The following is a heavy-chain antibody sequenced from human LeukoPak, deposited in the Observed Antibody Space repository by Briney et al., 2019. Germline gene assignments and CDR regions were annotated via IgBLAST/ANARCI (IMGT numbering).Heavy chain of an antibody. D-gene: IGHD6-19*01. CDR1: GGSISSYY. CDR3: ARDTAGGFVEYSSGWYVGGGLDY. J-gene: IGHJ4*02. Sequence: PSETLSLTCTVSGGSISSYYWSWIRQPPGKGLEWIGYIYYSGSTNYNPSLKSRVTISVDTSKNQFSLKLSSVTAADTAVYYCARDTAGGFVEYSSGWYVGGGLDYWGQGTLVTVSS. V-gene: IGHV4-59*01. CDR2: IYYSGST.